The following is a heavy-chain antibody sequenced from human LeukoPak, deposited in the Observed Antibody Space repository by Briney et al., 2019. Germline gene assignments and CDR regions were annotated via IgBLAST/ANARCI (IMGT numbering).Heavy chain of an antibody. CDR1: GGSLSSSRYY. D-gene: IGHD3-10*01. CDR2: IYYSGNT. CDR3: ARVDVVRGVISFDY. J-gene: IGHJ4*02. Sequence: SETLSLTCTISGGSLSSSRYYWAWIRQPPGKGLEWIGSIYYSGNTYYNPSLKSRVTISVDTSKNQFSLRLSSVTAADTAVYYCARVDVVRGVISFDYWGQGTLVTVSS. V-gene: IGHV4-39*01.